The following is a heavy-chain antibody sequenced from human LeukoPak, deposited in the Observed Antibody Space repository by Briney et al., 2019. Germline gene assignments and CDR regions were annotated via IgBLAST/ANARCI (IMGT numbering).Heavy chain of an antibody. V-gene: IGHV4-61*02. CDR3: ARDSGATMIAPGGWFDP. CDR1: GGSISSGSYY. CDR2: IYTSGST. Sequence: PSQTLSLICTVSGGSISSGSYYWSWIRQPDGKGLEWIGRIYTSGSTNYNPSLKSRVTISVDTSKNQFSLKLSSVTAADTAVYYCARDSGATMIAPGGWFDPWGQGTLVTVSS. D-gene: IGHD3-22*01. J-gene: IGHJ5*02.